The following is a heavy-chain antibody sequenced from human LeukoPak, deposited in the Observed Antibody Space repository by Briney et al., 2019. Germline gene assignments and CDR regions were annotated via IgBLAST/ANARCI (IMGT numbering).Heavy chain of an antibody. CDR3: ARVYDFWSGYYFGGEDY. V-gene: IGHV3-7*01. D-gene: IGHD3-3*01. CDR2: IKQDGSEK. CDR1: GFTFSSYW. J-gene: IGHJ4*02. Sequence: GGSLRLSCAASGFTFSSYWMSWVRQAPGKGLEWVANIKQDGSEKYYVDSVKGRFTISRDNAKNSLYLQMNSLRAEDTAVYYCARVYDFWSGYYFGGEDYWGQGTLVTVSS.